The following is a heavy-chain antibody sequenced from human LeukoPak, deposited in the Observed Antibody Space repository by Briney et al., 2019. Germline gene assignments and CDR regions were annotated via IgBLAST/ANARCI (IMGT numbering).Heavy chain of an antibody. D-gene: IGHD2-8*01. CDR3: ARTNGVCYKD. J-gene: IGHJ4*02. CDR1: GFTFSRYW. Sequence: GGSLRLSCAASGFTFSRYWMSWVRQAPGKGLEWVANIKQEGSEKYYVDSVKGRFTISRDNAKNSLYLQMNSLRAEDTAVYYCARTNGVCYKDWGQGTLVTVSS. V-gene: IGHV3-7*01. CDR2: IKQEGSEK.